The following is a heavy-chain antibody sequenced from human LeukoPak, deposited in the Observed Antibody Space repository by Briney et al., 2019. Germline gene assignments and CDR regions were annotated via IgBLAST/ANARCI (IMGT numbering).Heavy chain of an antibody. CDR3: ARGLPDYGEYGPGGY. V-gene: IGHV1-69*06. CDR1: LGTFSSYA. J-gene: IGHJ4*02. CDR2: MIPIFGTA. D-gene: IGHD4-17*01. Sequence: SVKLSCKVSLGTFSSYAISWVRGAPGQGLEWMGGMIPIFGTANYAQKFQGRVTITADKSTSTTYMELSSLRSEDTAVYYCARGLPDYGEYGPGGYWGQGTLVTVSS.